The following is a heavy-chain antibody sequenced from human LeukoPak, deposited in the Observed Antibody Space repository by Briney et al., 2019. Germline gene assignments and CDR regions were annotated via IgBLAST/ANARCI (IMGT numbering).Heavy chain of an antibody. CDR2: IIPILGIA. CDR3: ATGYCSSTSCYGMDV. V-gene: IGHV1-69*04. CDR1: GGTFSSYA. J-gene: IGHJ6*02. Sequence: ASVKVSCKASGGTFSSYAISWVRQAPGQGLEWMGRIIPILGIANYAQKFQGRVTITADKSMSTAYMELSSLRSEDTAVYYCATGYCSSTSCYGMDVWGQGTTVTVSS. D-gene: IGHD2-2*03.